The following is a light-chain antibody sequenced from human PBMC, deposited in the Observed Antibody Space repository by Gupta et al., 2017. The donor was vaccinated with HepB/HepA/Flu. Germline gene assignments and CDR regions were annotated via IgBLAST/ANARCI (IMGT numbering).Light chain of an antibody. CDR1: SSDVGGYNY. Sequence: QSALTQPRSVSGSPGQSVTISCTGTSSDVGGYNYVSWYQQHPGKAPKVMIYDVSKRPSGVPDRFSGSKSGNTASLTISGLQDEDEADYYFCSYAGSYTWVFGGGTKLTVL. CDR3: CSYAGSYTWV. V-gene: IGLV2-11*01. CDR2: DVS. J-gene: IGLJ3*02.